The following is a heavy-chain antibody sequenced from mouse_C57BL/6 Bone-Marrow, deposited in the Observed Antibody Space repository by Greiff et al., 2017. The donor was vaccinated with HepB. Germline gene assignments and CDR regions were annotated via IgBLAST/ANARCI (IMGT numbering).Heavy chain of an antibody. D-gene: IGHD3-2*02. J-gene: IGHJ4*01. CDR2: IYPGSGST. CDR3: VPGSSGFYAMDY. V-gene: IGHV1-55*01. CDR1: GYTFTSYW. Sequence: VQLQQSGAELVKPGASVKMSCKASGYTFTSYWITWVKQRPGQGLEWIGDIYPGSGSTNYNEKFKSKATLTVDTSSSTAYMQLSSLTSEDSAVYYCVPGSSGFYAMDYWGQGTSVTVSS.